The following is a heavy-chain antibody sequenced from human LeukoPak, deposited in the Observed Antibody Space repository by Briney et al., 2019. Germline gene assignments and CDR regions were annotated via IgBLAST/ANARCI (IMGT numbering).Heavy chain of an antibody. V-gene: IGHV7-4-1*02. CDR2: MNTNTGNP. J-gene: IGHJ6*03. CDR1: GYTFTSYA. CDR3: AREYPGGDYYYYMDV. D-gene: IGHD2-2*01. Sequence: GASVKVSCKASGYTFTSYAINWVRQAPGQGLEWMGWMNTNTGNPTYAQGFTGRFVFSLDTSVSTAYLQISSLKAEDTAVYYCAREYPGGDYYYYMDVWGKGTTVTVSS.